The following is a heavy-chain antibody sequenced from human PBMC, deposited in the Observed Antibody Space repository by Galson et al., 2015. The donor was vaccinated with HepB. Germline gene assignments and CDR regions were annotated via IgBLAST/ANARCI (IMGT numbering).Heavy chain of an antibody. V-gene: IGHV1-18*01. CDR3: AKEPRRYSDYAESYYGFDP. Sequence: SVKLSCTASGYTFTNYGISWVRQAPGKGLEWMSWISGHNGNTKYAQKVKGRFTMTTDKSKSTPYMELSSLRSEDTAVYYCAKEPRRYSDYAESYYGFDPWGQGTPVTVSS. J-gene: IGHJ5*02. D-gene: IGHD1-26*01. CDR2: ISGHNGNT. CDR1: GYTFTNYG.